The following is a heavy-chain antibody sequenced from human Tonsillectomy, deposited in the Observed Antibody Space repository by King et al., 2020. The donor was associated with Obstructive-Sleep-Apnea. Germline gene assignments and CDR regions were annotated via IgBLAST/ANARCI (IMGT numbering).Heavy chain of an antibody. D-gene: IGHD6-13*01. CDR1: GFTFSSYG. CDR3: AREYSSSWFPYYYYYGMDV. J-gene: IGHJ6*02. CDR2: IGYDGSIK. V-gene: IGHV3-33*01. Sequence: VQLVESGGGVVQPGRSLRLSCAASGFTFSSYGMHWVRQAPGKGLEWVAVIGYDGSIKYYAESVKGRFTISRDNSKNTLYLQMNSLRAEDTAVYYCAREYSSSWFPYYYYYGMDVWGQGTTVTVSS.